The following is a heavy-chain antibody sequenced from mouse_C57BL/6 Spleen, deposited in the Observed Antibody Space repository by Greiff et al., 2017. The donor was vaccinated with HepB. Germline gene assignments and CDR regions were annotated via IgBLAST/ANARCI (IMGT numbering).Heavy chain of an antibody. V-gene: IGHV1-61*01. CDR3: ARGYYYGSPWYFDV. CDR2: IYPSDSET. J-gene: IGHJ1*03. Sequence: VKQSCKASGYTFTSYWMDWVKQRPGQGLEWIGNIYPSDSETHYNQKFKDKATLTVDKSSSTAYMQLSSLTSEDSAVYYCARGYYYGSPWYFDVWGTGTTVTVSS. CDR1: GYTFTSYW. D-gene: IGHD1-1*01.